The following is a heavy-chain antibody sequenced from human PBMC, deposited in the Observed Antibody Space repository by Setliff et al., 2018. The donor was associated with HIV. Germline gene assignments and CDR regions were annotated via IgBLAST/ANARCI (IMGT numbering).Heavy chain of an antibody. J-gene: IGHJ3*01. D-gene: IGHD1-26*01. CDR1: GYTFTSYY. Sequence: ASVKVSCKTSGYTFTSYYMHWIRKAPGQGLEWMGMIDPMMGITTNAQKLQGRVTMTRDTSASTVYMNLRSLKSEDTAMYYCAKDRGVGATGIVFDVWGQGTMVTVSS. CDR3: AKDRGVGATGIVFDV. CDR2: IDPMMGIT. V-gene: IGHV1-46*01.